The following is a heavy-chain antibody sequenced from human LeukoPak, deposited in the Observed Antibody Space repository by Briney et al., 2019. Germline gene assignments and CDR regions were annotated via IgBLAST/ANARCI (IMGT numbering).Heavy chain of an antibody. CDR2: ISAYNGNT. Sequence: ASVKVSCKASGYTFTDYYMHWVRQAPGQGLEWMGWISAYNGNTNYAQKLQGRVTMTTDTSTSTAYMELRSLRSDDTAVYYCARSMGLRFLEWLTVDYWGQGTLVTVSS. D-gene: IGHD3-3*01. V-gene: IGHV1-18*04. CDR1: GYTFTDYY. CDR3: ARSMGLRFLEWLTVDY. J-gene: IGHJ4*02.